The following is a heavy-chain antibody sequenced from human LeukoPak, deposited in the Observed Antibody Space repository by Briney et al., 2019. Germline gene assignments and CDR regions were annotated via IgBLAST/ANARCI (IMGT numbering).Heavy chain of an antibody. Sequence: PSETLSLTCTVSGGSISSYYWSWIRQPAGKGLEWIGRIYTSGSTNYTPSHKSRVTMSVDTSKNQFSLKLSSVTAADTAVYYCARESSGIAAAGYYYYYMDVWGKGTTVTVSS. V-gene: IGHV4-4*07. CDR3: ARESSGIAAAGYYYYYMDV. D-gene: IGHD6-13*01. J-gene: IGHJ6*03. CDR2: IYTSGST. CDR1: GGSISSYY.